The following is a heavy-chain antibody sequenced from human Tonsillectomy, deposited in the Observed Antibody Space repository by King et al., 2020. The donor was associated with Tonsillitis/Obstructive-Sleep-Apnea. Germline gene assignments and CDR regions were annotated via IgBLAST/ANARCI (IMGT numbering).Heavy chain of an antibody. CDR2: IWYDGSNK. CDR1: GFTFSTYG. V-gene: IGHV3-33*01. D-gene: IGHD3-3*01. CDR3: ARGEFCSGYYTCKIPTYYGMDV. Sequence: VQLVQSGGGVVQPGRSLRLSCAASGFTFSTYGMHWVRQAPGKGLEWVAVIWYDGSNKYYADSVKGRFTISRDNSKNTLYLQMTSLRAEDTAVYYCARGEFCSGYYTCKIPTYYGMDVCGHGATFTVSS. J-gene: IGHJ6*02.